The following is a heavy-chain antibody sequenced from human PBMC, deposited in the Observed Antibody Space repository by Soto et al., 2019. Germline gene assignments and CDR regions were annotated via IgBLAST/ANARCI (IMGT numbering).Heavy chain of an antibody. J-gene: IGHJ6*02. Sequence: QVQLVQSGAEVKKPGSSVKVSCKASGGTFSSYAISWVRQAPGQGLEWMGGIIPIFGTANYAQKFQGRVTITADESTSTDYMELRSLRSEDTAVYYCARERGRGIADRHDPLYYYYGMDVWGQGTTVTVSS. CDR1: GGTFSSYA. CDR2: IIPIFGTA. V-gene: IGHV1-69*01. D-gene: IGHD6-6*01. CDR3: ARERGRGIADRHDPLYYYYGMDV.